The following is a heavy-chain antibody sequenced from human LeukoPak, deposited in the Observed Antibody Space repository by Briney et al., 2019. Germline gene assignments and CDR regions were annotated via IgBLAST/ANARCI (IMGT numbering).Heavy chain of an antibody. CDR1: GGSVSSGGYY. J-gene: IGHJ3*02. CDR3: ARDTVEVGYCSGGSCEYAFDI. CDR2: IYYSGST. V-gene: IGHV4-31*03. D-gene: IGHD2-15*01. Sequence: SETLSLTCTVSGGSVSSGGYYWSWIRKHQGKGLKWIGYIYYSGSTYYNPSLKSRVTISVDTSKNQCSLKLSSVTAADTAVYYCARDTVEVGYCSGGSCEYAFDIWGQGTMVTVSS.